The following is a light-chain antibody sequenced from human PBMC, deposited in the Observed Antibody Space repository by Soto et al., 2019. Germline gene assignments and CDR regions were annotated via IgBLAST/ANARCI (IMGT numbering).Light chain of an antibody. CDR2: GNS. CDR3: QSYDSSLSASEV. J-gene: IGLJ1*01. V-gene: IGLV1-40*01. Sequence: QSVLTQPPSVSGAPGQRVTISCTGSSSNIGAGYDVHWYQQLPGTAPKLLISGNSNRPSGVPDRFSGSKSGTSASLAITGLQAEDEADYYCQSYDSSLSASEVFGTGTKLTVL. CDR1: SSNIGAGYD.